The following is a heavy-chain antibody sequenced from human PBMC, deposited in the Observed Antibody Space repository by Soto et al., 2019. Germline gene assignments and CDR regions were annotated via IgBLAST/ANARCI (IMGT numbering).Heavy chain of an antibody. CDR1: GGTFSSYA. Sequence: QVQLVQSGAEVKKPGSSVKVSCKASGGTFSSYAISWVRQAPGQGLEWMGGIIPIFGTANYAQKFQGRVXIXAXXSTSTAYMELSSLRSEDTAVYYCARDPLSYGPLRIWGQGTLVTVSS. CDR3: ARDPLSYGPLRI. V-gene: IGHV1-69*12. D-gene: IGHD4-17*01. J-gene: IGHJ4*02. CDR2: IIPIFGTA.